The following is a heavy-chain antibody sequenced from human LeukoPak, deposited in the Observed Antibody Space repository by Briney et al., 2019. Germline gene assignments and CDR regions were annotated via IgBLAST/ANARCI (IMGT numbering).Heavy chain of an antibody. J-gene: IGHJ3*02. CDR2: IYYSGST. Sequence: NPSETLSLTCTVSGGSISSSSYYWGWIRQPPGKGLEWIGSIYYSGSTYYNPSLKSRVTISVDTSKNQFSLKLSSVTAADTAVYYCARVKRESGWFNSGSYWGDAFDIWDQGTMVTVSS. CDR1: GGSISSSSYY. D-gene: IGHD1-26*01. V-gene: IGHV4-39*07. CDR3: ARVKRESGWFNSGSYWGDAFDI.